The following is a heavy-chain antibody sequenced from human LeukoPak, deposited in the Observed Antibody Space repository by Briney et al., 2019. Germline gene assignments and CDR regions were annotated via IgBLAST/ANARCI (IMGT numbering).Heavy chain of an antibody. CDR2: ISSSSSYI. D-gene: IGHD6-6*01. J-gene: IGHJ4*02. Sequence: GSLRLSCAASGFNVSSNYLNWVRQAPGKGLEWVSSISSSSSYIYYADSVKGRFTISRDNAKNSLYLQMNSLRAEDTAVYYCARDPEYSSPSFDYWGQGTLVTVSS. CDR1: GFNVSSNY. V-gene: IGHV3-21*01. CDR3: ARDPEYSSPSFDY.